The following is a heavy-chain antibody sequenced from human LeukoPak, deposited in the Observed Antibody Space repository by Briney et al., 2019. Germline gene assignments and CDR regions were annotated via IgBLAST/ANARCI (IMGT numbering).Heavy chain of an antibody. Sequence: SETLSLTCSVSGGSISSGDYYWTWIRQHPGKGLEWIGNIYNSGSSYYNPSLKSRVTISVNKSKNQFSLKLSSVTVADTAVYYCARDSPYYYGSGWFFDFWGQGTLVPVSS. CDR3: ARDSPYYYGSGWFFDF. D-gene: IGHD3-10*01. J-gene: IGHJ4*02. CDR2: IYNSGSS. V-gene: IGHV4-31*03. CDR1: GGSISSGDYY.